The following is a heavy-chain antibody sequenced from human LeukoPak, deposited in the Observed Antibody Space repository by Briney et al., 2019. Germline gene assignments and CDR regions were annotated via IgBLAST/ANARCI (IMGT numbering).Heavy chain of an antibody. CDR2: ISRSSSNI. CDR1: GFSFSSYS. Sequence: GSLRLSCIASGFSFSSYSMNWVRQAPGKGLEWVSYISRSSSNIYYADSVRGRFTVSRDNDKNSLYLEMNSLRAEDTAVYYCARTKRNRYYFDYWGQGTLVTVSS. J-gene: IGHJ4*02. V-gene: IGHV3-48*01. CDR3: ARTKRNRYYFDY. D-gene: IGHD2-8*01.